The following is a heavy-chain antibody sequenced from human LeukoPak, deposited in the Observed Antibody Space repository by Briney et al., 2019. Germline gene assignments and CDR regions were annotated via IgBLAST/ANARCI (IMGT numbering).Heavy chain of an antibody. D-gene: IGHD5-12*01. Sequence: GGSLRLSCAASGFTFSNYAMNWVRQTPGKGLEWVSSPRASGGITYYADSVKGRFTISRDNSKNTLFLQLNSLRAEDTAVYYCAKDRADVVPTMVLDYWGQGTLVTVSS. CDR3: AKDRADVVPTMVLDY. CDR2: PRASGGIT. J-gene: IGHJ4*02. V-gene: IGHV3-23*01. CDR1: GFTFSNYA.